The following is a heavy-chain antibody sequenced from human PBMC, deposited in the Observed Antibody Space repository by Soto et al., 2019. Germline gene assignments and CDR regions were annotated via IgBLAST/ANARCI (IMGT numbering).Heavy chain of an antibody. CDR2: TYHSGNP. V-gene: IGHV4-30-2*01. CDR1: GDTISTGGYS. CDR3: ARAPAGTSPFFDY. Sequence: PSETLSLTCAVSGDTISTGGYSWAWIRQPPGKAPEWIGHTYHSGNPYYNPSLKSRVIISVGRSKNQFSLKLSSVTAADTAVYYCARAPAGTSPFFDYWGQGALVTVSS. J-gene: IGHJ4*02. D-gene: IGHD6-13*01.